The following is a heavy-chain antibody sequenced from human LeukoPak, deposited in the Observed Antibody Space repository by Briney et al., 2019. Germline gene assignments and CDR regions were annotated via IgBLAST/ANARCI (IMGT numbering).Heavy chain of an antibody. Sequence: PGGSLRLSCAASGVTFSNYGMNWVRQAPGKGLEWLSYISSGGTTIYSADSVKGRFTISRDNAKNALYLQMNSLRDEDTAVYYCARGYGRYGSGSYHFDYWGQGTLVTVSS. V-gene: IGHV3-48*02. CDR3: ARGYGRYGSGSYHFDY. D-gene: IGHD3-10*01. J-gene: IGHJ4*02. CDR1: GVTFSNYG. CDR2: ISSGGTTI.